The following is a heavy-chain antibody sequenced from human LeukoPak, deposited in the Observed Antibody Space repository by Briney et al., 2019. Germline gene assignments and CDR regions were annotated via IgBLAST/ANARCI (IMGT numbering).Heavy chain of an antibody. V-gene: IGHV1-18*01. CDR1: GGTFSSYA. Sequence: GASVKVSCKASGGTFSSYAISWVRQAPGQGLEWMGWISAYNGNTNYAQKLQGRVTMTTDTSASTAYMELRSLRSDDTAVYYCARLIVGARPGYYYGMDVWGQGTTVTVSS. CDR2: ISAYNGNT. J-gene: IGHJ6*02. CDR3: ARLIVGARPGYYYGMDV. D-gene: IGHD1-26*01.